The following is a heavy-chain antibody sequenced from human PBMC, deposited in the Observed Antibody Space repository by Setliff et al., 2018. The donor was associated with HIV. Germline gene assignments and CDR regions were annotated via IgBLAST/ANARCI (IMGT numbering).Heavy chain of an antibody. CDR2: IWYDGSKK. CDR3: AREIVTLYTGGHYLYGIDV. J-gene: IGHJ6*02. D-gene: IGHD3-22*01. Sequence: GGSLRLSCAASGFTFSSYAMHWVRQAPGKGLEWVAVIWYDGSKKYYADSVKGRFTISRDNSKNTLYLQMNSLRAGDTAVYYCAREIVTLYTGGHYLYGIDVWGQGTAVTVSS. V-gene: IGHV3-33*08. CDR1: GFTFSSYA.